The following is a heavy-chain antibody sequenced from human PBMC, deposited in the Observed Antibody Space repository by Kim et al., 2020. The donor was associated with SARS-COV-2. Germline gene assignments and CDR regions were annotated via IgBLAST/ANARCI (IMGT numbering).Heavy chain of an antibody. CDR1: GFTVSSNY. CDR2: IYSGGST. V-gene: IGHV3-66*01. D-gene: IGHD3-10*01. Sequence: GGSLRLSCAASGFTVSSNYMSWVRQAPGKGLEWVSVIYSGGSTYYADSVKGRFTISRDNSKNTLYLQMNSLRAEDTAVYYCARSDISSFGSWAFDIWGQGTMVTVSS. J-gene: IGHJ3*02. CDR3: ARSDISSFGSWAFDI.